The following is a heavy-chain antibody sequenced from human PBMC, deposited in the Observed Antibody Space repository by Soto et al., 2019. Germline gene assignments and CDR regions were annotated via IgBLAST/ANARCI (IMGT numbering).Heavy chain of an antibody. Sequence: PSETLSLTCTVSGGSISSYYWSWIRQPPGKGLEWIGYIYYSGSTNYNPSLKSRVTISVDTSKNQFSLKLSSVTAADTAVYYCARSITYYYGSGSQYYFDYWGQGTLVTVSS. V-gene: IGHV4-59*01. J-gene: IGHJ4*02. CDR3: ARSITYYYGSGSQYYFDY. CDR1: GGSISSYY. CDR2: IYYSGST. D-gene: IGHD3-10*01.